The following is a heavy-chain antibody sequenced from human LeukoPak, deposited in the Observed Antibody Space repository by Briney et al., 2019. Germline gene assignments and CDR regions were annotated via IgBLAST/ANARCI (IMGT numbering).Heavy chain of an antibody. J-gene: IGHJ3*02. V-gene: IGHV1-69*06. CDR3: ATQGNYYDSSGYGLVSAFDI. D-gene: IGHD3-22*01. CDR2: IIPIFGTA. Sequence: GASVKVSCKASGGTFSSYAISWVRQAPGQGLEWMGGIIPIFGTANYAQKFQGRVTITADKSTSTAYMELSSLRSEDTAVYYCATQGNYYDSSGYGLVSAFDIWGQGTMVTVSS. CDR1: GGTFSSYA.